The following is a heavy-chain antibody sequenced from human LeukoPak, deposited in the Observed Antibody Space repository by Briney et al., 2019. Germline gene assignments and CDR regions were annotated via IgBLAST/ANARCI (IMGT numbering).Heavy chain of an antibody. CDR3: ARTDDYVTRNT. D-gene: IGHD3-16*01. V-gene: IGHV1-69*05. Sequence: SXXVSCKASGGTFISYAISWVRQAPGQGLEWMGGIIPIFCTAHYAQKFQGRVTITTDQSTSTAYMELSSLRSEDTAVYYCARTDDYVTRNTWGQGTLVTVSS. CDR2: IIPIFCTA. CDR1: GGTFISYA. J-gene: IGHJ5*02.